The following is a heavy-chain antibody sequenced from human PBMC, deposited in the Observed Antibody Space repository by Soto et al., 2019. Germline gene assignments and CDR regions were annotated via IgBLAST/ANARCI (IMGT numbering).Heavy chain of an antibody. CDR3: ARHDYVGYYYYYMDV. Sequence: SETLSLTCTVSGGSISSYDWSWIRQPPGKGLEWIGYIYYSGSTNYNPSLKSRVTISVDTSKNQFSLKLSSVTAADTAVYYCARHDYVGYYYYYMDVWGKGTTVTVSS. J-gene: IGHJ6*03. CDR2: IYYSGST. V-gene: IGHV4-59*08. CDR1: GGSISSYD. D-gene: IGHD4-17*01.